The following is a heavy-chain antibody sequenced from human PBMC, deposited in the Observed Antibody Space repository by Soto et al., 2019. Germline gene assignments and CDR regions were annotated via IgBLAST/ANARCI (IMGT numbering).Heavy chain of an antibody. Sequence: NPSETLSLTCTVSGGSISSYYWSWIRQPPGKGLEWIGYIYYSGSTNYNPSLKSRVTISVDTSKNQFSLKLSSVTAADTAVYYCARVPTAGNFDYWGQGTLVTV. CDR2: IYYSGST. CDR1: GGSISSYY. J-gene: IGHJ4*02. D-gene: IGHD6-13*01. V-gene: IGHV4-59*01. CDR3: ARVPTAGNFDY.